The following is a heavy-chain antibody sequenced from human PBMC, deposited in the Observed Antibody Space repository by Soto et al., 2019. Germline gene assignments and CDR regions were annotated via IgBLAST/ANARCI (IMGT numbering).Heavy chain of an antibody. D-gene: IGHD5-18*01. Sequence: PSETLSLTCSVSDGSVNSGSNQWNWIRQLPGKGLEWIGYIYYSGTAHYNPSLKSRVTISLDKSKNQFSLKLSSVTAADTAVYYCARAGYSYGSPFDYWGQGTLVTVSS. CDR1: DGSVNSGSNQ. J-gene: IGHJ4*02. CDR2: IYYSGTA. V-gene: IGHV4-61*01. CDR3: ARAGYSYGSPFDY.